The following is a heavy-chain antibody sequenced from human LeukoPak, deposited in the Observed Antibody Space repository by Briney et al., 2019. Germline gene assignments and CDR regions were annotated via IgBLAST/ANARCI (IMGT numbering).Heavy chain of an antibody. CDR3: ARGSREGYTSSWYPGEYFQH. CDR2: INVYKGNT. Sequence: ASVKVSCKASGYSFTSYDIHWVRQAPGQGLEWMGWINVYKGNTNYAEKLQGRVTMTTDTSTSTAYMELRSPRSDDTAVYYCARGSREGYTSSWYPGEYFQHWGQGTLVTVSS. D-gene: IGHD6-13*01. V-gene: IGHV1-18*01. CDR1: GYSFTSYD. J-gene: IGHJ1*01.